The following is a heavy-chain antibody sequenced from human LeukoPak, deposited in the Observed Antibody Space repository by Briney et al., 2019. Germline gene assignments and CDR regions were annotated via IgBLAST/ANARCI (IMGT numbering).Heavy chain of an antibody. CDR1: GYTFTGYY. V-gene: IGHV1-2*02. D-gene: IGHD3-3*01. CDR3: VRGPRFEKSGYPLGY. Sequence: ASVKVSCKASGYTFTGYYMHWVRQAPGQGLEWMGGINPNSGGTNYAQKFQGRVTMTRDTSISTAYMELSRLRTDDTAVYYWVRGPRFEKSGYPLGYWGQGTLVTVSS. J-gene: IGHJ4*02. CDR2: INPNSGGT.